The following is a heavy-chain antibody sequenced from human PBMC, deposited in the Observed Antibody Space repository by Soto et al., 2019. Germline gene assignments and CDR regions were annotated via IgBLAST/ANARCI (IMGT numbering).Heavy chain of an antibody. Sequence: LRLSCAASGFTSDDYLMHTVRQAPGEGLEWGSGSSWKSGSIGYADCVKGRFTIARDNAKNSLYLQMNSLGAEDTALYYFDRATVDSAFDYWGQGTLVTVSS. CDR3: DRATVDSAFDY. CDR1: GFTSDDYL. CDR2: SSWKSGSI. D-gene: IGHD2-15*01. J-gene: IGHJ4*02. V-gene: IGHV3-9*02.